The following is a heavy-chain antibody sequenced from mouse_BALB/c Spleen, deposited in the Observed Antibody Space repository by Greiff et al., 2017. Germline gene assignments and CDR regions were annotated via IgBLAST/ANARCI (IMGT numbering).Heavy chain of an antibody. V-gene: IGHV5-6-3*01. Sequence: VQLKESGGGLVQPGGSLKLSCAASGFTFSSYGMSWVRQTPDKRLELVATINSNGGSTYYPDSVKGRFTISRDNAKNTLYLQMSSLKSEDTAMYYCAREDYYGGVDYWGQGTTLTVSS. J-gene: IGHJ2*01. CDR2: INSNGGST. CDR1: GFTFSSYG. D-gene: IGHD1-1*01. CDR3: AREDYYGGVDY.